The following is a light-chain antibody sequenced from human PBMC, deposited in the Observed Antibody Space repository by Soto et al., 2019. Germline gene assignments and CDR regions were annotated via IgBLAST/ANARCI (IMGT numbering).Light chain of an antibody. J-gene: IGKJ4*01. CDR2: YTS. V-gene: IGKV3-15*01. CDR3: QQYDDWLRLT. CDR1: RTVSTN. Sequence: DIVMTQSPATLSVSPGERATLSCRASRTVSTNLAWYQQKPGQAPRLLIYYTSTRATGIPARFSGSGSDKEFTLTISSLQSEDFAVYFCQQYDDWLRLTFGGGTKVEIK.